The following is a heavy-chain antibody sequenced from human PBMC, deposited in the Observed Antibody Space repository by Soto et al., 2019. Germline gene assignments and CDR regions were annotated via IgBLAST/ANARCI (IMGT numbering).Heavy chain of an antibody. J-gene: IGHJ4*02. D-gene: IGHD7-27*01. CDR2: IYNGGST. CDR1: GGSISTVNYW. CDR3: ARGPSGDNVDS. V-gene: IGHV4-30-4*01. Sequence: QVQLQESGPGLVKPSQTLSLTCTVSGGSISTVNYWWSWIRQSPDMGLEWIGHIYNGGSTYNNPSLQSXXTXSXXTSTNQLPLTLSSVSAADTAVYYCARGPSGDNVDSWGQGTLVTVSS.